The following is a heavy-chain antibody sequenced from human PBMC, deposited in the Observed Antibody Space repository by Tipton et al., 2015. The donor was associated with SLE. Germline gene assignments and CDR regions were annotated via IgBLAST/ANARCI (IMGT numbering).Heavy chain of an antibody. D-gene: IGHD3-3*01. Sequence: TLSLTCTVSGGSISSCSCYWGWIRQPPGKGLEWIGTFSYSGSTYYNPSLKSRVTISVDTSKNQFSLKLSSVTAADTAVYYCARGGSKHYDFWGRQMGPHAFDIWGQETKVTVSS. CDR3: ARGGSKHYDFWGRQMGPHAFDI. V-gene: IGHV4-39*07. CDR2: FSYSGST. CDR1: GGSISSCSCY. J-gene: IGHJ3*02.